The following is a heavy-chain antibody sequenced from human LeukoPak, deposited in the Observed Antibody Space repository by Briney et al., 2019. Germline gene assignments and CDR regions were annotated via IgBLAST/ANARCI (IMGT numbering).Heavy chain of an antibody. CDR3: ARGRYGWLPFDY. J-gene: IGHJ4*02. CDR2: IYYSGST. V-gene: IGHV4-59*08. Sequence: SETLSLTCTVSGGSISSYYWSWIRQPPGKGLEWIGYIYYSGSTNYNPSLKSRVTISVDTSKNQFSLKLSSVTAADTAVYYCARGRYGWLPFDYWGQGTLVAVSS. D-gene: IGHD3-16*01. CDR1: GGSISSYY.